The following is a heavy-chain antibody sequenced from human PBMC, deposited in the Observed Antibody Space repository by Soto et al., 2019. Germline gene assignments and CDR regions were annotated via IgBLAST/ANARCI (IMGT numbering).Heavy chain of an antibody. CDR2: IKSKTDGGTT. Sequence: GGSLRLSCAASGFTFSNAWMNWVRQAPGKGLEWVGRIKSKTDGGTTDYAAPVKGRFTISRDDSKNTLYLQMNSLKTEDTAVYYCTTDGGRYSSSSSYYYYYGMDVWGQGTTVTVSS. J-gene: IGHJ6*02. CDR1: GFTFSNAW. D-gene: IGHD6-13*01. V-gene: IGHV3-15*07. CDR3: TTDGGRYSSSSSYYYYYGMDV.